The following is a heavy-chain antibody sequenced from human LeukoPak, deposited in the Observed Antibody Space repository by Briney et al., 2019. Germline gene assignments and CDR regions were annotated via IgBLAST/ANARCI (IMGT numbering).Heavy chain of an antibody. CDR1: GGSTSHYY. Sequence: KASETLSLTCAVYGGSTSHYYWSWIRQSPGKGVECIGEINHSGSTNYNPSLKSRVTISVDTSKNQISLKLNSVTAADTAVYYCGRDSRGPDYWGQGTLVTVSS. J-gene: IGHJ4*02. D-gene: IGHD3-22*01. V-gene: IGHV4-34*01. CDR2: INHSGST. CDR3: GRDSRGPDY.